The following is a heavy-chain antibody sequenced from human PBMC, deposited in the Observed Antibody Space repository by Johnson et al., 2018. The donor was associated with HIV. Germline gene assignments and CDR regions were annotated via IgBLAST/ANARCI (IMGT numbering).Heavy chain of an antibody. V-gene: IGHV3-7*05. Sequence: VQLVESGGGLVQPGGSLRLSCAASGFTFSSYWMSWVRQAPGKGLEWVANIKQDGSEKYYVDSVKGRFTISRDNAKNSLYPQMNSLRAEDTAVYYCAREGPSDAFDIWGQGTMVTVSS. CDR1: GFTFSSYW. CDR2: IKQDGSEK. J-gene: IGHJ3*02. CDR3: AREGPSDAFDI.